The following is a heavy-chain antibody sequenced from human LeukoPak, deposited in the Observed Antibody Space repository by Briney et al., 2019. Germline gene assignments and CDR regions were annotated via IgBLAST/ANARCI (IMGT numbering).Heavy chain of an antibody. V-gene: IGHV1-69*13. D-gene: IGHD3-10*01. CDR1: GGTFSSYA. CDR3: ARVLLWFGESPFDY. CDR2: IIPIFGTA. J-gene: IGHJ4*02. Sequence: SVKVSCKASGGTFSSYAISWVRQAPGQGLESMGGIIPIFGTANYAQKFQGRVTITADESTSTAYMELSSLRSEDTAVYYCARVLLWFGESPFDYWGQGTLVTVSS.